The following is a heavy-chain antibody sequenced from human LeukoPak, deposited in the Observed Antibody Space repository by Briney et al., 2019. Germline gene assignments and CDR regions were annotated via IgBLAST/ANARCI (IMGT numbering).Heavy chain of an antibody. V-gene: IGHV3-30*02. Sequence: GGSERLSCVAYGFTFSSYGMHWVRQAPGKGLEWVAFIRYDGSNKYYADSVKGRFTISRDNSKNTLYLQMNSLRAENTAVYYCAKDENHFWSGYYSNYFDPWGQGTLVTVSS. CDR3: AKDENHFWSGYYSNYFDP. CDR2: IRYDGSNK. CDR1: GFTFSSYG. J-gene: IGHJ5*02. D-gene: IGHD3-3*02.